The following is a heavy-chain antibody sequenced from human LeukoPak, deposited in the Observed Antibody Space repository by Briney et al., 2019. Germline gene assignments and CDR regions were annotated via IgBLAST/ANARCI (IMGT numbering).Heavy chain of an antibody. D-gene: IGHD6-19*01. J-gene: IGHJ4*02. CDR2: ISAYNGNT. Sequence: GSSVKVSCKASGGTFSSYGITWVRQAPGQGLECVGWISAYNGNTNYAQKLQGRVTMTTDTSTSTAYMELRSLRSDDTAVYYCARLDSSGWYYFDYWGQGTLVTVSS. V-gene: IGHV1-18*01. CDR1: GGTFSSYG. CDR3: ARLDSSGWYYFDY.